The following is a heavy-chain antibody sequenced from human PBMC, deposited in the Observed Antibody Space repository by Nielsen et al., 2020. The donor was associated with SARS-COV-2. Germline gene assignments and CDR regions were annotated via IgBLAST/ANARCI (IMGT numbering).Heavy chain of an antibody. CDR3: KHYYDMDV. CDR2: IRSKTNNYEA. CDR1: EFIFGDAI. J-gene: IGHJ6*02. Sequence: SQNISSAASEFIFGDAIIHWLRQASGKGLEWVGRIRSKTNNYEASYAASVIGRITISRDESKNMAYLHMSRLKTDDTAVYYCKHYYDMDVWGQGTTVTVSS. D-gene: IGHD2-21*01. V-gene: IGHV3-73*01.